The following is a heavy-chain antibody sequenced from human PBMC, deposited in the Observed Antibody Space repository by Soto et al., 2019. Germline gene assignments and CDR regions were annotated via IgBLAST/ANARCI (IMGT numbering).Heavy chain of an antibody. V-gene: IGHV1-46*01. J-gene: IGHJ4*02. CDR3: ARGFRKWEPLEVLGY. CDR2: INPNGGST. D-gene: IGHD1-26*01. Sequence: GASVKVSCKASGYTFTGYYMHWVRQAPGQGLEWMGIINPNGGSTSYAQKFQGRVTMTRDTSTSTVYMELSRLRSEDTAVYYCARGFRKWEPLEVLGYWGQGTRVPVSP. CDR1: GYTFTGYY.